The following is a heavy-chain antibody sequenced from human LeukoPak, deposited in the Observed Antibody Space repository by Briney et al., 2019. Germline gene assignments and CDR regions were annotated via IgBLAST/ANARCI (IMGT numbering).Heavy chain of an antibody. V-gene: IGHV3-33*06. J-gene: IGHJ4*02. Sequence: GGSLRLSCAASKFTFSHYGMHWVRQAPGKGLEWVAVIWNDGSNKYYSDSVKGRFTVSRDNSKKTVYLQMNNLRVDDTGVYYCAKDAQRGFDYSNSLEYWGRGTLVTVSS. CDR2: IWNDGSNK. CDR1: KFTFSHYG. D-gene: IGHD4-11*01. CDR3: AKDAQRGFDYSNSLEY.